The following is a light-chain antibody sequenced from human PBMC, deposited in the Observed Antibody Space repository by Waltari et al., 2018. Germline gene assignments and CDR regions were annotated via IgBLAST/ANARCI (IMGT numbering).Light chain of an antibody. CDR3: GSWDLSLNAYV. CDR2: DNN. CDR1: SPPMATIS. V-gene: IGLV1-51*01. J-gene: IGLJ1*01. Sequence: QSVFLQSPSAHAAPEHEVTVSWPGGSPPMATISVTWYQQLPGTAPKLLIYDNNKRPSGIPDRFSGSKSGTSATLGITGLQTGDEADYYCGSWDLSLNAYVFGTGTQVTVL.